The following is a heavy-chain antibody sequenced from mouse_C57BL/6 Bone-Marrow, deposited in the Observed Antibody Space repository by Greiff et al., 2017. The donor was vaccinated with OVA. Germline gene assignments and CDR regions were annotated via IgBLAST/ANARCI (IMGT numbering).Heavy chain of an antibody. J-gene: IGHJ4*01. CDR2: INPGSGGT. Sequence: VHLVESGAELVRPGTSVKVSCKASGYAFTNYLIEWVKQRPGQGLEWIGVINPGSGGTNYNEKFKGKATLTADKSSSTAYMQLSSLTSEDSAVYFCAITTVVDYYAMDYWGQGTSVTVSS. D-gene: IGHD1-1*01. V-gene: IGHV1-54*01. CDR3: AITTVVDYYAMDY. CDR1: GYAFTNYL.